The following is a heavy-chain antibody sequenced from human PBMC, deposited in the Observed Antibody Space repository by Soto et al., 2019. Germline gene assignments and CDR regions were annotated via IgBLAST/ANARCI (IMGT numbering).Heavy chain of an antibody. V-gene: IGHV4-30-2*01. D-gene: IGHD2-21*01. CDR3: ARGDCRGEGSDAVVI. Sequence: SETLSLTCAVSGGSISSGGYYWSWIRQPPGKGLEWIGYIYHSGSTYYNPSLKSRVTISVDRSKNQFSLKLSSVTAADTAVYYFARGDCRGEGSDAVVILGQGTMVTVS. CDR2: IYHSGST. J-gene: IGHJ3*02. CDR1: GGSISSGGYY.